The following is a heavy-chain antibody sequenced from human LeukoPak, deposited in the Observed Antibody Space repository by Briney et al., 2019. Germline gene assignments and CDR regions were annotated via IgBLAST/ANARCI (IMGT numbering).Heavy chain of an antibody. Sequence: GGSLRLSCATSGFTFSSYSVNWVRQAPGTGLEWVSSISSSSTYIYYADSVKGRFTISRDNAKNSLYLQMNSLRAEDTAVYYCARVMDDFWSGAHMDVWGQGTTVTVPS. CDR2: ISSSSTYI. CDR1: GFTFSSYS. V-gene: IGHV3-21*01. J-gene: IGHJ6*02. D-gene: IGHD3-3*01. CDR3: ARVMDDFWSGAHMDV.